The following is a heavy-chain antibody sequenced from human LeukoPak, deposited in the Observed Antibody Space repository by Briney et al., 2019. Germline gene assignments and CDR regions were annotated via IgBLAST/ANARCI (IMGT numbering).Heavy chain of an antibody. Sequence: GGSLRLSCTASGFSFSRYSMNWVRQAPGKGLEWISYISSDGSTIYYADSVKGRFTISRDNARNSLYLQMNSLRAEDTAVYYCARDPAMQTWLSAYYFDYWGQGTQVTVSS. V-gene: IGHV3-48*01. CDR3: ARDPAMQTWLSAYYFDY. J-gene: IGHJ4*02. D-gene: IGHD3-22*01. CDR1: GFSFSRYS. CDR2: ISSDGSTI.